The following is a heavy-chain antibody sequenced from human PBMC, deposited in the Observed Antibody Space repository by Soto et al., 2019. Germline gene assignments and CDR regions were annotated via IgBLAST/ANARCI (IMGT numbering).Heavy chain of an antibody. D-gene: IGHD6-13*01. CDR1: GGSISSGDYY. Sequence: QVQLQESGPGLVKPSQTLSLTCTVSGGSISSGDYYWSWIRQPPGKGLEWLGYIYYSGGPYYNPSLVSRVTIHVAASLSQHSLKLSPVTAADTAVYYWARVGIAAAHFDSWGQGTLVTVSS. CDR2: IYYSGGP. V-gene: IGHV4-30-4*01. CDR3: ARVGIAAAHFDS. J-gene: IGHJ5*01.